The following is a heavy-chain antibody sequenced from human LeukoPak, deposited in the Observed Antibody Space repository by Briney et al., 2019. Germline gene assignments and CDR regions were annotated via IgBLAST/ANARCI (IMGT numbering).Heavy chain of an antibody. Sequence: GRYLRLSCAASGFTFSSYGMHWVRQAPGKGLEGVAVIWYDGSNKYYADSVKGRFTISRDNSKNTLYLQMNSLRAEDTAVYYCAKDGGLDYDFWSGYHRTAYYFDYWGQGTLVTVSS. J-gene: IGHJ4*02. CDR3: AKDGGLDYDFWSGYHRTAYYFDY. CDR2: IWYDGSNK. V-gene: IGHV3-33*06. CDR1: GFTFSSYG. D-gene: IGHD3-3*01.